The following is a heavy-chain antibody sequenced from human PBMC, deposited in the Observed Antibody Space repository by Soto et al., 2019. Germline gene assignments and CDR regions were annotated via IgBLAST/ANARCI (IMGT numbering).Heavy chain of an antibody. CDR2: IYPGDSDT. CDR3: ARQYCISTSRYVGSDF. CDR1: GYRFTTYW. J-gene: IGHJ4*02. V-gene: IGHV5-51*01. Sequence: GESLKISCKGSGYRFTTYWIGWVRQMPGKGLEWMGIIYPGDSDTRYSPSFQGQVTISADKSISTAYLQWSSLKASDTAMYYCARQYCISTSRYVGSDFWGQGTLVTVSS. D-gene: IGHD2-2*01.